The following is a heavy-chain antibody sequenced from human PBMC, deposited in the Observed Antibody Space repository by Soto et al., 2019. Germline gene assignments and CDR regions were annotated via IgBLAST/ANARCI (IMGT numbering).Heavy chain of an antibody. CDR2: ISSSSSYI. J-gene: IGHJ4*02. CDR3: ARVLTGKHNGDY. CDR1: GFTFSSYS. Sequence: GGSLRLSCAASGFTFSSYSMNWVRQAPGKGLEWVSSISSSSSYIYYADSVKGRFTISRDNAKNSLYLQMNSLRAEDTAVYYCARVLTGKHNGDYWGQGTLVTVSS. D-gene: IGHD7-27*01. V-gene: IGHV3-21*01.